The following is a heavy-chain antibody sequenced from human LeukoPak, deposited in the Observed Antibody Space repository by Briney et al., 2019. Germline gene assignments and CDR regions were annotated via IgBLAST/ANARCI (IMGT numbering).Heavy chain of an antibody. Sequence: GESLKISCKGSGYSFTSYWIGWVRPMPGKGLEWMGIIYPGDSDTRYSPSFQGQVTISADKSISTAYLQWSSLKASDTAMYYCARGGNPTVTTSAFDIWGQGTMVTVSS. J-gene: IGHJ3*02. D-gene: IGHD4-17*01. CDR1: GYSFTSYW. CDR2: IYPGDSDT. CDR3: ARGGNPTVTTSAFDI. V-gene: IGHV5-51*01.